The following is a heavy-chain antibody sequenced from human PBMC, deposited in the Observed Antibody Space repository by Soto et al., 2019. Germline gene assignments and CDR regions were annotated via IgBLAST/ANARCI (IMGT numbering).Heavy chain of an antibody. V-gene: IGHV1-2*04. D-gene: IGHD2-2*01. J-gene: IGHJ3*02. CDR3: ARRCSDTNCLCDAFDT. Sequence: ASVKVSSKAAGYSFTGFYLHWLRQAPGQGLEWMGWINPNSGDTKYAQNFQGWVTMTRDTSINTAYLELSRLTSDDPAVYYCARRCSDTNCLCDAFDTWGQGTMVTVSS. CDR1: GYSFTGFY. CDR2: INPNSGDT.